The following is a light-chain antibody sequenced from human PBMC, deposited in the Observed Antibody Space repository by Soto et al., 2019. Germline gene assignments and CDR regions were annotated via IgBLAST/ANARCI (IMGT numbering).Light chain of an antibody. Sequence: EVVLTQSPGTLSLSPGERATLSCRASQSVGSTYLAWYQHKPGQAPRLLIYGASSRATGIPDRFTGSGSGTDLTLTISRLESEDFAVYFCQQYGDSPWTFGRGTTVEIK. CDR2: GAS. V-gene: IGKV3-20*01. CDR1: QSVGSTY. CDR3: QQYGDSPWT. J-gene: IGKJ1*01.